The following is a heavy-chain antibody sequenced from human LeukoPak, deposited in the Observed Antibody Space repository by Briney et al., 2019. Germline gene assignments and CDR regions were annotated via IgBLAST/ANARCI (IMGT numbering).Heavy chain of an antibody. D-gene: IGHD1-26*01. CDR3: ARVPSGSYGGEAFDI. V-gene: IGHV4-61*02. CDR1: GVSINTDFYY. CDR2: IHTSEST. Sequence: SQTLSLTCTGSGVSINTDFYYRSWIRQPAGKGLEWIGRIHTSESTNYNPSLKSRVTISVDTSKNQFSLKLSSVTAADTAVYYCARVPSGSYGGEAFDIWGQGTMVTVSS. J-gene: IGHJ3*02.